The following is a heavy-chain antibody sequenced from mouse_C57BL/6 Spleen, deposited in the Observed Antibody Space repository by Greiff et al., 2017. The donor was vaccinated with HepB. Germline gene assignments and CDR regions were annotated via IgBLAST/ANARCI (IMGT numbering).Heavy chain of an antibody. CDR3: ARPYGNYGFDY. CDR2: IYPGSGST. Sequence: QVQLKQPGAELVKPGASVKTSCKASGYTFTSYWITWVKQRPGQGLEWIGDIYPGSGSTNYNEKFKSKATLTVDTSSSTAYMQLSSLTSEDSAVYYCARPYGNYGFDYWGQGTTLTVSS. V-gene: IGHV1-55*01. D-gene: IGHD2-1*01. J-gene: IGHJ2*01. CDR1: GYTFTSYW.